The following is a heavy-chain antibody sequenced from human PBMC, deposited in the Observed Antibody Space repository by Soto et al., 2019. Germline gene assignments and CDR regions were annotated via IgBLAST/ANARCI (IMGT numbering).Heavy chain of an antibody. Sequence: WGSLRLSCAASGFTFSSCWMHWVHQAPGKGLVWVSRINSDGSSTSYAYSAKVRFTISIDNAKNTLYLQMNSLMAEDTAVYYCVRYRVPYSNYENSVFGTDXWGQGTTVTVS. CDR3: VRYRVPYSNYENSVFGTDX. D-gene: IGHD4-4*01. V-gene: IGHV3-74*01. CDR1: GFTFSSCW. J-gene: IGHJ6*02. CDR2: INSDGSST.